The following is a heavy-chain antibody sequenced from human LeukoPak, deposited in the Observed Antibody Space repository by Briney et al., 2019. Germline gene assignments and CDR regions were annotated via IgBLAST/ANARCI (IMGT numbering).Heavy chain of an antibody. CDR2: MYYSGSS. CDR3: ARIISVFGGSDY. V-gene: IGHV4-39*01. CDR1: GGSISSSSYY. J-gene: IGHJ4*02. D-gene: IGHD2-15*01. Sequence: SETLSLTCTVSGGSISSSSYYWGWIRQPPGKGLEWIGSMYYSGSSYYNPPLKSRVTISVDTSKNQFSLKLSSVTAADPAVYYCARIISVFGGSDYWGQGTLVTVSS.